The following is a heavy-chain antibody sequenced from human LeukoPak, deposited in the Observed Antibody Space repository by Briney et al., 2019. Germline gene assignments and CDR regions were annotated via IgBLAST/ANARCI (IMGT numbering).Heavy chain of an antibody. V-gene: IGHV6-1*01. CDR1: GDSVSSNSAS. J-gene: IGHJ3*02. Sequence: SQTLSLTCALSGDSVSSNSASWNWIRQSPSRGLEWLGRTYYRSKWYSEYAGSVRGRITINADTSKNQFSLQLYSVTPDDTAVYYCARDPGWEILHAFDIWGQGTMVTVSS. CDR2: TYYRSKWYS. CDR3: ARDPGWEILHAFDI. D-gene: IGHD1-26*01.